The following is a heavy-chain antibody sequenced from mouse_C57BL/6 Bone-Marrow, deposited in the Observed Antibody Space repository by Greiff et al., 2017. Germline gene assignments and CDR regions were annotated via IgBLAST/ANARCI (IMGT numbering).Heavy chain of an antibody. CDR3: ARSNWDVDFDY. CDR1: GYTFTNYW. J-gene: IGHJ2*01. D-gene: IGHD4-1*02. CDR2: IYPGGGYT. V-gene: IGHV1-63*01. Sequence: QVQLQQSGAELVRPGTSVKMSCKASGYTFTNYWIGWAKQRPGHGLEWIGDIYPGGGYTNYNEKFKGKATLTADKSFSTAYMQFSSLTSEDSAIYYCARSNWDVDFDYWGQGTTLTVSS.